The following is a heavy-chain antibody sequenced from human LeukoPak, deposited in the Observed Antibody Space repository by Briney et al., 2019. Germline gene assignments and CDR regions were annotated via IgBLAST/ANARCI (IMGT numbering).Heavy chain of an antibody. CDR2: MNPNNGNT. D-gene: IGHD1-26*01. J-gene: IGHJ6*02. V-gene: IGHV1-18*01. Sequence: ASVKVSCKASGYTFTSYDINWVRQATGQGLEWMGWMNPNNGNTNYAQKLQGRVTMTTDTSTSTAYMELRSLRSDDTAVYYCASWELDYGMDVWGQGTTATVSS. CDR1: GYTFTSYD. CDR3: ASWELDYGMDV.